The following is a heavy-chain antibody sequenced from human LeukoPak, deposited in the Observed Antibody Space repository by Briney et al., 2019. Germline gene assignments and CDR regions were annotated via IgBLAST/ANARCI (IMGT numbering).Heavy chain of an antibody. D-gene: IGHD4-23*01. CDR3: ARDSYGGNWSLGY. V-gene: IGHV1-2*02. CDR1: GFTFTGDY. Sequence: ASVKVSCKASGFTFTGDYIHWVRQAPGQGLEWMGWVNPNSGGTNYAQMFQGRVTMTRDTSINTAYMELSGLRSDDTAVYYCARDSYGGNWSLGYWGQGTLVTVSS. J-gene: IGHJ4*02. CDR2: VNPNSGGT.